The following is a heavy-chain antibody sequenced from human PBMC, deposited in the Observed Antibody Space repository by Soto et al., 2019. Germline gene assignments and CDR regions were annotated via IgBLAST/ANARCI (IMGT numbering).Heavy chain of an antibody. D-gene: IGHD3-9*01. V-gene: IGHV3-21*01. CDR1: GFTFSSYS. J-gene: IGHJ6*02. CDR2: ISSSSSYI. Sequence: GGSLRLSCAASGFTFSSYSMNWVRQAPGKGLEWVSSISSSSSYIYYADSVKGRFTISRDNAKNSLYLQMNSLRAEDTAVYYCARGYFDWLPSSGMDVWGQGTTVTVSS. CDR3: ARGYFDWLPSSGMDV.